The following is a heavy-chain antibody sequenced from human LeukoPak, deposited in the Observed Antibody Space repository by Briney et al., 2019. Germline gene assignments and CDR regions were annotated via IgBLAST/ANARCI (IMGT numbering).Heavy chain of an antibody. J-gene: IGHJ5*02. D-gene: IGHD1-1*01. CDR3: ARVGLEYNWFDP. V-gene: IGHV1-69*05. Sequence: SVKVSCKASGGTSSSYAISWVRQAPGQGLEWMGGIIPIFGTANYAQKFQGRVTITTDESTSTAYMELSSLRSEDTAVYYCARVGLEYNWFDPWGQGTLVTVSS. CDR2: IIPIFGTA. CDR1: GGTSSSYA.